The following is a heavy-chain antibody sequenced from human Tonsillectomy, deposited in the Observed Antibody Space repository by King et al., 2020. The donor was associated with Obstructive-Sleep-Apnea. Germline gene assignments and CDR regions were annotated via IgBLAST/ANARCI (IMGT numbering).Heavy chain of an antibody. D-gene: IGHD4-17*01. Sequence: QLQESGPGLVKPSETLSLTCNVSGGSISTRNFNWGWIRQPPGKGLEWIGTIYHSGSTYYHPSLKSRVTISVDTSKNQFSLKLSSVTAADTAVYYCTRARLIMASVSTGLGFDPWGQGTLVTVSS. CDR3: TRARLIMASVSTGLGFDP. V-gene: IGHV4-39*07. CDR1: GGSISTRNFN. J-gene: IGHJ5*02. CDR2: IYHSGST.